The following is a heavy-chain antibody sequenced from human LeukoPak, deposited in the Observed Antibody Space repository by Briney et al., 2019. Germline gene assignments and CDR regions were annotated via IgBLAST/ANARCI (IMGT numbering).Heavy chain of an antibody. Sequence: PGGSLRLSCAASGFTFSTYGMSWVRQTPGKGLEWVSGISASGGSTYYADSVKGRFTISRDNAKNSLYLQMNSLRAEDTAVYYCARDEDPRIYGSGDYFDYWGQGTLVTVSS. D-gene: IGHD3-10*01. CDR2: ISASGGST. V-gene: IGHV3-23*01. CDR3: ARDEDPRIYGSGDYFDY. CDR1: GFTFSTYG. J-gene: IGHJ4*02.